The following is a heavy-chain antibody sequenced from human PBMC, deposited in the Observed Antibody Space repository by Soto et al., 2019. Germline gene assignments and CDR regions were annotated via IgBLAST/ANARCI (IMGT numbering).Heavy chain of an antibody. Sequence: GASVKVSCKASGGTFSSYAISWVRQAPGQGLEWMGGIIPIFGTANYAQKFQGRVTITADESTSTAYMELSSLRSEDTAVYYCARAAGSWSAFDIWGQGTMVTISS. CDR2: IIPIFGTA. V-gene: IGHV1-69*13. J-gene: IGHJ3*02. D-gene: IGHD6-13*01. CDR1: GGTFSSYA. CDR3: ARAAGSWSAFDI.